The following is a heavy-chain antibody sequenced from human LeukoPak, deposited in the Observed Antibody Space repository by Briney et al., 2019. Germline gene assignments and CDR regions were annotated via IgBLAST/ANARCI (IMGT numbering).Heavy chain of an antibody. V-gene: IGHV4-59*01. Sequence: PSEPLSLTCTVSGGSIRSYYWSWLRQPPGKGRDYIEHISYSGGTTYNPSLKSRVTISLEMSKNQFSLRLSSVTAADTAVYYCARVPDRSGYYDYLDVWGKGTTVTVSS. D-gene: IGHD6-25*01. J-gene: IGHJ6*03. CDR3: ARVPDRSGYYDYLDV. CDR1: GGSIRSYY. CDR2: ISYSGGT.